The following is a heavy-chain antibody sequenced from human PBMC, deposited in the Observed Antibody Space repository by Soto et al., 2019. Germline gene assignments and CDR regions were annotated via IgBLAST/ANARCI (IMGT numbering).Heavy chain of an antibody. CDR2: IIPIFGTA. J-gene: IGHJ4*02. D-gene: IGHD6-19*01. CDR3: ARDTVGWAVAGTRGFDY. Sequence: ASVKVSCKASGGTFSSYAISWVRQAPGQGLEWMGGIIPIFGTANYAQKFKGRVTITADESTSTAYMELSSLRSEDTAVYYCARDTVGWAVAGTRGFDYWGQGTLVTVSS. CDR1: GGTFSSYA. V-gene: IGHV1-69*13.